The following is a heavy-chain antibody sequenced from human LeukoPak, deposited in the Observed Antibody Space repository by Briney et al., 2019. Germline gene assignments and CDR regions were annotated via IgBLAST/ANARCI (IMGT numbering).Heavy chain of an antibody. D-gene: IGHD3-16*01. Sequence: GGSLRLSCAASGFTFSSYSMSWIRQAPGKGLEWVSYISSSGSTIYYADSVKGRFTISRDNAKNSLYLQMNSLRAEDTAVYYCARDRDVRHYYFDYWGQGTLVTVSS. CDR3: ARDRDVRHYYFDY. CDR1: GFTFSSYS. CDR2: ISSSGSTI. V-gene: IGHV3-48*04. J-gene: IGHJ4*02.